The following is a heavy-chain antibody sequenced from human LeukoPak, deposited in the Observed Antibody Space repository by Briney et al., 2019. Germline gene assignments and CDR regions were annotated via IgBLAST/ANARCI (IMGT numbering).Heavy chain of an antibody. CDR1: GFTFSSYW. CDR3: ATDNPYCSSANCHFDY. J-gene: IGHJ4*02. V-gene: IGHV3-74*01. D-gene: IGHD2-2*01. CDR2: INGDGSGT. Sequence: PGGSLRLSCAASGFTFSSYWIHWVRQAPGKGLVWVSRINGDGSGTGYADSVKGRFTISRDNAKNTLYLQMTGLRAEDTAVYYCATDNPYCSSANCHFDYWGQGTLVTVSS.